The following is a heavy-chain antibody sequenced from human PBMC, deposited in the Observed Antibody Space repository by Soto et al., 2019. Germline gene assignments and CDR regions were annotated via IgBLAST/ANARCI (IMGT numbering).Heavy chain of an antibody. CDR3: ARGPIMTTFGGVPEALNWFDP. Sequence: PSETLSLTCTVSGGSVTNSSYYWSWIRQPPGKGLEWIGHIYYSGSTKYNPSLKSRVTISIDTSKNQLSLKLSSLTAADTAVYFCARGPIMTTFGGVPEALNWFDPWGQGTLVTVSS. CDR1: GGSVTNSSYY. CDR2: IYYSGST. J-gene: IGHJ5*02. D-gene: IGHD3-16*01. V-gene: IGHV4-61*01.